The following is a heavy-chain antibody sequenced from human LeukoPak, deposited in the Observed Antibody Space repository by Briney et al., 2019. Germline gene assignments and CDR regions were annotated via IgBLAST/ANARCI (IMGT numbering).Heavy chain of an antibody. Sequence: GGSLRLSCAAAGFTFSGAAIHWVRQSSGKGLEWVGHIDKKDNFYATTSAASVTGRFTISRVDSKNTAYLQMNSVKPKDTALYDCTRDSGTYNWLDPWGQGTLVTVSS. J-gene: IGHJ5*02. V-gene: IGHV3-73*01. CDR2: IDKKDNFYAT. CDR1: GFTFSGAA. CDR3: TRDSGTYNWLDP. D-gene: IGHD1-26*01.